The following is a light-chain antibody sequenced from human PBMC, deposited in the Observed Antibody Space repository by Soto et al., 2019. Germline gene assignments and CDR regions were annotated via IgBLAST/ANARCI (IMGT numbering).Light chain of an antibody. J-gene: IGKJ4*01. CDR3: QQHANWPLT. Sequence: EIVLTQSPATLSLSPGERATLSCRASQSVGNNLAWYQQKPGQAPGLLIYEASTRATGIPARFSGSGSGTDFTLTISGLEPEDFAVYYCQQHANWPLTFGGGTKVDIK. V-gene: IGKV3-11*01. CDR1: QSVGNN. CDR2: EAS.